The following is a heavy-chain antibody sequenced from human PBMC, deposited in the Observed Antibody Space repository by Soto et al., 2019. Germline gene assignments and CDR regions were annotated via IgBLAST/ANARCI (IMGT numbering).Heavy chain of an antibody. CDR2: ISGSGSTI. CDR3: AKVFYYYDSSGYYYFDY. CDR1: GFTFSSYA. V-gene: IGHV3-23*01. Sequence: LRLSCAASGFTFSSYAVSWVLQAPGKGPDWISSISGSGSTIYYADSVKGRFTISRDNSKNTLYLQMSSLRAEDTAVYYCAKVFYYYDSSGYYYFDYWGQGTLVTVSS. J-gene: IGHJ4*02. D-gene: IGHD3-22*01.